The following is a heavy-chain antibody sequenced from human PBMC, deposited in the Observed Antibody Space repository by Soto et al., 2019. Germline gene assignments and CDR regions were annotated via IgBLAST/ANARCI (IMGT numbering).Heavy chain of an antibody. D-gene: IGHD6-6*01. CDR2: ISYDGSNK. Sequence: QVQLVESGGGVVQPGRSLRLSCAASGFTFSSYGMHWVRQAPGKGLEWVAVISYDGSNKYYADSVMGRFTISRDNSKNTLYLQMNSLRAEDTAVYYCARDEYSSSEIDYWGQGTLVTVSS. CDR3: ARDEYSSSEIDY. J-gene: IGHJ4*02. CDR1: GFTFSSYG. V-gene: IGHV3-30*03.